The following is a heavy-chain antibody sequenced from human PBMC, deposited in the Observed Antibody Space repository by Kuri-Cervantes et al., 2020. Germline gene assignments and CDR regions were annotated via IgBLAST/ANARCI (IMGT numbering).Heavy chain of an antibody. CDR3: ATLGYNNRDFEY. CDR1: GGSISGYY. V-gene: IGHV4-59*08. Sequence: SETLSLTCNVSGGSISGYYWNWIRQPPGKGLEWIGYIYYSGSTNYNPSLESRITISVDTSKNQFSLKLSSVTAADTAVYFCATLGYNNRDFEYWGQGTLVTVSS. J-gene: IGHJ4*02. CDR2: IYYSGST. D-gene: IGHD6-13*01.